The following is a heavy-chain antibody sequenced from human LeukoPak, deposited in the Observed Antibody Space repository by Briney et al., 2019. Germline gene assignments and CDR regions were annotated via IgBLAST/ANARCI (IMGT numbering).Heavy chain of an antibody. J-gene: IGHJ5*01. CDR2: IIPILGIA. V-gene: IGHV1-69*04. CDR3: ARGLSSGWFDY. CDR1: GGTFSSYA. D-gene: IGHD6-19*01. Sequence: SVKVSCKASGGTFSSYAISWVRQAPGQGLEWMGRIIPILGIANYAQKFQGRVTITADKSTSTAYMELSSLRSEDTAVYFCARGLSSGWFDYWGQGSLVIVSS.